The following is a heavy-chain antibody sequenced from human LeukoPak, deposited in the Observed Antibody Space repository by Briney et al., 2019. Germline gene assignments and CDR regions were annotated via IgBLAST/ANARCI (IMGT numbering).Heavy chain of an antibody. Sequence: ASVTVSCTASGYTFTGYYMHWVRQAPGQGLEWMGRINPNSGGTNYAQKFQGRVTMTGDTSISTAYMELSSLRSDDTAVYYCTRESGSYHGNDYWGQGTLVTVSS. J-gene: IGHJ4*02. CDR1: GYTFTGYY. V-gene: IGHV1-2*06. D-gene: IGHD1-26*01. CDR2: INPNSGGT. CDR3: TRESGSYHGNDY.